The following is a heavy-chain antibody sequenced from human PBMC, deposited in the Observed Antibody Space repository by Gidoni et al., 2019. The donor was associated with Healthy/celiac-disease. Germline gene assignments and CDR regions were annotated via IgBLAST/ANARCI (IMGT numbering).Heavy chain of an antibody. CDR1: GGSISSGGYY. CDR3: AREGVECYYDSSGYLDY. J-gene: IGHJ4*02. V-gene: IGHV4-31*03. Sequence: QVKLQESGPGLGKPAQTLSITCTVSGGSISSGGYYWSWIRQHPGKGLEWIGYIYYSGSNYYTPSLKSRVTISVATSKNQFSLKLSSVTASDTAVYYCAREGVECYYDSSGYLDYWGQGTLVTVSS. D-gene: IGHD3-22*01. CDR2: IYYSGSN.